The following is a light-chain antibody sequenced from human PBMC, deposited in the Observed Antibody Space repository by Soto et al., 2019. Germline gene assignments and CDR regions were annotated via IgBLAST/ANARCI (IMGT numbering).Light chain of an antibody. CDR3: SSYAGSNNVV. Sequence: QSALTQPPSASGSPGQSVTISCTGTSSDVGGYNYVSWYQQHPGKAPKLMIYXXXXXXXXXXDXXXGSKSGNTASLTVSGLQAEDEADYYCSSYAGSNNVVFGGGTKLTVL. J-gene: IGLJ2*01. CDR2: XXX. V-gene: IGLV2-8*01. CDR1: SSDVGGYNY.